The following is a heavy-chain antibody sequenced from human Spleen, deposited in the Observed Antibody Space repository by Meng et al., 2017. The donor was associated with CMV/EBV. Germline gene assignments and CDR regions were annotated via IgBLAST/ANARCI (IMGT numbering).Heavy chain of an antibody. CDR3: ARIGLCSGTTCYTGDYSSRHFDY. V-gene: IGHV1-69*05. Sequence: AISGVRQAPGQGLEWMGGIIPIFGTANYAQNFQGRVTITTDESRNTAYMELSSLRSEDTAFYYCARIGLCSGTTCYTGDYSSRHFDYWGQGTLVTVSS. J-gene: IGHJ4*02. CDR2: IIPIFGTA. CDR1: A. D-gene: IGHD2-2*02.